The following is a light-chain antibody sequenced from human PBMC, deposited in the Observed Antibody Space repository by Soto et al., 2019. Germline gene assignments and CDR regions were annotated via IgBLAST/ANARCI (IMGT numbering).Light chain of an antibody. CDR3: QQSYSSPRT. CDR1: PSITTY. V-gene: IGKV1-39*01. J-gene: IGKJ4*01. CDR2: GAS. Sequence: DIQMTQSPSSLSASVGDRVTITCRASPSITTYLNWYQQKPGTAPRLLIYGASSLQSGVPSTFSGSGSGTDFALTITSLQPEDFATYYCQQSYSSPRTFGGGTKVEIK.